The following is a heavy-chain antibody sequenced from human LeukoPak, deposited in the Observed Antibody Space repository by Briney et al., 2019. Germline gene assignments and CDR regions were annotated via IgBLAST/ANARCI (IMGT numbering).Heavy chain of an antibody. V-gene: IGHV4-59*08. CDR2: IYYSGST. J-gene: IGHJ5*02. CDR3: ARHEGSWRNWFDP. CDR1: GGSISSYY. D-gene: IGHD6-13*01. Sequence: SETLSLTCTVSGGSISSYYWSWIRQPPGKGLEWIGYIYYSGSTNYNPSLKSRVTISVDTSKNQFSLKLSSVTAADTAVYYCARHEGSWRNWFDPWGQGTLVTVSS.